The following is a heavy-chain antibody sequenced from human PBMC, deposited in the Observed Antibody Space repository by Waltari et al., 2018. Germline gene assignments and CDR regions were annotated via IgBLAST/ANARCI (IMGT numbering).Heavy chain of an antibody. CDR3: ACWISGVGF. Sequence: EVHLVESGGKLVQPGGSLRLSCAGSGFTLSDHYMDWVRQAPGKGLEWVGRTKHKRESYTTEYAASVRGRFTISRDNSKNSLYLQMNSLRIEDTAVYYCACWISGVGFWGQRILVSVSS. CDR2: TKHKRESYTT. CDR1: GFTLSDHY. D-gene: IGHD3-3*01. J-gene: IGHJ4*02. V-gene: IGHV3-72*01.